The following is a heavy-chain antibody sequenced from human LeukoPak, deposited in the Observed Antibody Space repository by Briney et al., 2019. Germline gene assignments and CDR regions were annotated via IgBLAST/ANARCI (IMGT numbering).Heavy chain of an antibody. V-gene: IGHV3-7*01. CDR1: GFSFSAYW. CDR2: INPAGSET. Sequence: PGGSLRLSCAASGFSFSAYWMTWVRQAPGRGLEWVANINPAGSETYYVDPVKGRFSISRDNAKNLVYLQMNSLRAEDTAVYHCARFGYVAAVDVWGQGTPVTVSS. CDR3: ARFGYVAAVDV. J-gene: IGHJ4*02. D-gene: IGHD2-15*01.